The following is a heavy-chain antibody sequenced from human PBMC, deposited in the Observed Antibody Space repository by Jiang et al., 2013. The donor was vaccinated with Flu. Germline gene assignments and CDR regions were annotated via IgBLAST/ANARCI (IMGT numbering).Heavy chain of an antibody. V-gene: IGHV3-30*04. D-gene: IGHD3-22*01. CDR2: ISYDGSNK. Sequence: SLRLSCAASGFTFSSYAMHWVRQAPGKGLEWVAVISYDGSNKYYADSVKGRFTISRDNAKNSLYLQMNSLRAEDTAVYYCATFTYYYDSSGYYLPDAFDIWGQGTMVTVSS. CDR1: GFTFSSYA. CDR3: ATFTYYYDSSGYYLPDAFDI. J-gene: IGHJ3*02.